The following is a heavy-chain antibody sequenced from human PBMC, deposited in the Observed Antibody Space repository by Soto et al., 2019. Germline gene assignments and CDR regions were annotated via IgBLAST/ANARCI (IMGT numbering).Heavy chain of an antibody. J-gene: IGHJ5*02. D-gene: IGHD6-13*01. V-gene: IGHV3-21*01. CDR1: GLTFRSFT. CDR3: TRDASRDSSARGWFDP. CDR2: ISSNSAYI. Sequence: GESLKISCAASGLTFRSFTMNWVRQAPGEGLEWVSTISSNSAYIYYTDALRGRFTISRDNAKNSLHLQMNSLRAEDTAVYYCTRDASRDSSARGWFDPWGPGTLVTVSS.